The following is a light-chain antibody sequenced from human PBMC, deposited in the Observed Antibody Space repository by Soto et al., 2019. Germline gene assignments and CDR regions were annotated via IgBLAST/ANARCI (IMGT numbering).Light chain of an antibody. J-gene: IGLJ3*02. CDR2: EVT. Sequence: QSALTQPASVSGSPGQSITISCTGTSSDVGGYNYVSWYQQHPGKAPKLIIYEVTKRPSGVPDRFSGSKSGNTASLTVSGLQAEDEADYYCTSYVGNDIWVFGGGTKLTFL. CDR1: SSDVGGYNY. V-gene: IGLV2-8*01. CDR3: TSYVGNDIWV.